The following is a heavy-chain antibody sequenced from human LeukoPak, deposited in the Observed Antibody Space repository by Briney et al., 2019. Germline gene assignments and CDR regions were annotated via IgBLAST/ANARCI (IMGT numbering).Heavy chain of an antibody. J-gene: IGHJ4*01. CDR3: TKLARAARDFDY. V-gene: IGHV3-72*01. CDR2: SRDKGNSYTT. D-gene: IGHD6-6*01. CDR1: GFTFSDHY. Sequence: GGSLRLSGAASGFTFSDHYIDWVRQAPGKGLEGVGRSRDKGNSYTTAYAASVRGRFTISRDDSKNSLYRQMNSLKIEDTAVYYCTKLARAARDFDYWGQGTLVTVSS.